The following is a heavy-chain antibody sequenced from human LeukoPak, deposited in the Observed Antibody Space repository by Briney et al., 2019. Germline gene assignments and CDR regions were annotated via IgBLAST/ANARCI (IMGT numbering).Heavy chain of an antibody. V-gene: IGHV4-4*07. Sequence: PSETLSLTCSVSGGSINSYYWSWIRQPAGKGLEWIGRIYSSGTTNYNPSLKSRVIMSVDTSNNHFSLNLTSVTAGDTAVYHCARAPTREGGGALFGYWGQGTLVPVSS. CDR2: IYSSGTT. J-gene: IGHJ4*02. CDR1: GGSINSYY. D-gene: IGHD3-16*01. CDR3: ARAPTREGGGALFGY.